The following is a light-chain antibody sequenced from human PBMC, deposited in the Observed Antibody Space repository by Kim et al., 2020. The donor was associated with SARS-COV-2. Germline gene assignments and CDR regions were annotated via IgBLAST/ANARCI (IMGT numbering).Light chain of an antibody. CDR2: GAS. CDR1: QSVSSSY. Sequence: LSPGERATLSCRASQSVSSSYLAWYQQKPGQAPRLLIYGASSRATGIPDRFSGSGSGTDFTLTISRLEPEDFAVYYCQQYGSPRTFGQGTKVDIK. J-gene: IGKJ1*01. CDR3: QQYGSPRT. V-gene: IGKV3-20*01.